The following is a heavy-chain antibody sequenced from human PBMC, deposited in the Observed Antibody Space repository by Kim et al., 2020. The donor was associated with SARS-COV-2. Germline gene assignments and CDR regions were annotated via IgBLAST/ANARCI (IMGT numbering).Heavy chain of an antibody. D-gene: IGHD5-12*01. J-gene: IGHJ2*01. V-gene: IGHV5-51*01. CDR1: GYSFTSYW. CDR2: IYPGDSDT. CDR3: ARRVVGWGLRLGGDWYFDL. Sequence: GESLKISCKGSGYSFTSYWIGWVRQMPGKGLEWMGIIYPGDSDTRYSPSFQGQVTISADKSISTAYLQWSSLKASDTAMYYCARRVVGWGLRLGGDWYFDLWGRGTLVTVSS.